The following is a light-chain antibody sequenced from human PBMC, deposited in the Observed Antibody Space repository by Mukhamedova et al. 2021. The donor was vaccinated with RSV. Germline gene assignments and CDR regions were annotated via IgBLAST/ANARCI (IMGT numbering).Light chain of an antibody. CDR3: QQYDITPRT. Sequence: WYQRRVHGKAPSLLVYATSRLENGVPSRFSGSGSGTDYTLTITSLQPEDVATYYCQQYDITPRTFGQGTKVEI. CDR2: ATS. J-gene: IGKJ1*01. V-gene: IGKV1-NL1*01.